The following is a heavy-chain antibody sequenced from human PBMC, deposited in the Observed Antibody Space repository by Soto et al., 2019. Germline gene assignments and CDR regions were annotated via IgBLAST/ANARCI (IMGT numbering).Heavy chain of an antibody. CDR2: IYDNGIT. V-gene: IGHV4-59*12. CDR3: ARSYDSNGYANEFDS. CDR1: GRSITSYY. J-gene: IGHJ4*02. D-gene: IGHD3-22*01. Sequence: QVGLQESGPGLVKPSETLSLTCSVSGRSITSYYWSWVRQPPGKGLEWIGYIYDNGITSQNPSLKSRVTMLADTSQNQFYLKLKFVMGADTAVYYCARSYDSNGYANEFDSWGQGILVTVTS.